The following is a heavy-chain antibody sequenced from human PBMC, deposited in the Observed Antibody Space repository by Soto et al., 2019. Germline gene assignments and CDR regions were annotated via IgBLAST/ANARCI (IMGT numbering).Heavy chain of an antibody. CDR3: AREFKRRTTVTTRDAFDI. CDR2: IYHSGST. D-gene: IGHD4-17*01. Sequence: QLQLQESGSGLVKPSQTLSLTCAVSGGSISSGGYSWSWIRQPPGKGLEWIGYIYHSGSTYYNPSLQSRVTISVDRSKNQFSLKLSSVTAADTAVYYCAREFKRRTTVTTRDAFDIWGQGTMVTVSS. CDR1: GGSISSGGYS. J-gene: IGHJ3*02. V-gene: IGHV4-30-2*01.